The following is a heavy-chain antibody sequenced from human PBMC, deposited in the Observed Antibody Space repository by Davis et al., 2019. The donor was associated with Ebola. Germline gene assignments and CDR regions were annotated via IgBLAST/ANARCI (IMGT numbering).Heavy chain of an antibody. CDR3: ARDRPLGITIFGVVSGWFDP. CDR1: GGSISSYY. CDR2: IYYSGST. V-gene: IGHV4-59*01. J-gene: IGHJ5*02. D-gene: IGHD3-3*01. Sequence: PSETLSLTCTVSGGSISSYYWSWIRQPPGKGLEWIGYIYYSGSTNYNPSLKSRVTISVDTSKNQLSLKLSSVTAADTAVYYCARDRPLGITIFGVVSGWFDPWGQGTLVTVSS.